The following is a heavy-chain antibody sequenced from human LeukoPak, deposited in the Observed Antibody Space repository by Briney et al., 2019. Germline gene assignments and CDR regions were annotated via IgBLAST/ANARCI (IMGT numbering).Heavy chain of an antibody. CDR3: ARSYGDYGNHYYYMDV. D-gene: IGHD4-17*01. J-gene: IGHJ6*03. Sequence: GASVKVSCKASGYTFTGYYMHWLRQAPGQGLEWMGRINPNSGGTNYAQKFQGRVTMTRDTSISTAYMELSRLRSDDTAVYYCARSYGDYGNHYYYMDVWGKGTTVTVSS. CDR1: GYTFTGYY. V-gene: IGHV1-2*06. CDR2: INPNSGGT.